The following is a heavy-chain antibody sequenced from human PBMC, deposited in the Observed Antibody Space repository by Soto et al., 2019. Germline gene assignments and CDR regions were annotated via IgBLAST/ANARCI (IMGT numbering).Heavy chain of an antibody. CDR2: IVPSLDTT. CDR1: GGTFSSSG. D-gene: IGHD3-16*02. V-gene: IGHV1-69*11. CDR3: ARWPQPRYTADPYAVDV. J-gene: IGHJ6*02. Sequence: KVSCKASGGTFSSSGFSWVRQAPGQGLEWMGMIVPSLDTTNYAQKFQARVTITADEVTSTAYMELRSLRSEDTAVYYCARWPQPRYTADPYAVDVWGQGTRVTVSS.